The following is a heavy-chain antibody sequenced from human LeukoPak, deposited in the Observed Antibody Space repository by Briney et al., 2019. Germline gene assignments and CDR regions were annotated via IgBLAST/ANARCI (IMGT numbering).Heavy chain of an antibody. CDR2: ISSSSSYI. CDR1: GFTFSSYS. D-gene: IGHD2-15*01. CDR3: ARERGCSGGSCYPRYYYYGMDV. V-gene: IGHV3-21*01. J-gene: IGHJ6*02. Sequence: TGGSLRLSCAASGFTFSSYSMNWVRQAPGKGLEWVSSISSSSSYIYYADSVKGRFTISRDNAKSSLYLQMNSLRAEDTAVYYCARERGCSGGSCYPRYYYYGMDVWGQGTTVTVSS.